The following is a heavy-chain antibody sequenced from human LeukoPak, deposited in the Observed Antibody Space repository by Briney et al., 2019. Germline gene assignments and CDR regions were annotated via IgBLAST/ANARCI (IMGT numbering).Heavy chain of an antibody. CDR2: ISGSGGST. CDR1: GFTFSSYA. J-gene: IGHJ3*02. CDR3: AKDLASGIAVARALFFDI. V-gene: IGHV3-23*01. Sequence: GGSLRLSCAASGFTFSSYAMSWVRQAPGKGLEWVSAISGSGGSTYYADSVKGRFTISRDNSKNTLYLQMNSLRAEDTAVYYCAKDLASGIAVARALFFDIWGQGTMVTVSS. D-gene: IGHD6-19*01.